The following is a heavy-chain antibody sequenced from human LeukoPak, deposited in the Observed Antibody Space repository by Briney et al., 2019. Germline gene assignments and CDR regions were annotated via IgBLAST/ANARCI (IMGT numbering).Heavy chain of an antibody. CDR1: GGSTGYSGHY. CDR2: VYYSGTT. J-gene: IGHJ5*02. CDR3: ARSPYLTRVGFDP. Sequence: SETLSLTCTVSGGSTGYSGHYWPGFAHPPGRGLEGIGSVYYSGTTHYNPSLKSRLTISVDTSKNQFSLRLSSVTAADTAIYYCARSPYLTRVGFDPWGQGTLVSVSS. V-gene: IGHV4-39*07.